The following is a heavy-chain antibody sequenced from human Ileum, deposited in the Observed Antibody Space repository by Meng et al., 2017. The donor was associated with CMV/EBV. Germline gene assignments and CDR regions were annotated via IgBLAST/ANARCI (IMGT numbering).Heavy chain of an antibody. CDR3: ARDNWGYDY. CDR2: ISVHHGNT. V-gene: IGHV1-18*01. D-gene: IGHD7-27*01. CDR1: GYTFTNHN. Sequence: QVNLVQSGTEVKKPVASVKVSCKNSGYTFTNHNIAWVRQAPGQGLEWMGWISVHHGNTDYAQKYQDRVTMTRDTSTNTAYMELRSLTSDDTAMYYCARDNWGYDYWGQGTLVTVSS. J-gene: IGHJ4*02.